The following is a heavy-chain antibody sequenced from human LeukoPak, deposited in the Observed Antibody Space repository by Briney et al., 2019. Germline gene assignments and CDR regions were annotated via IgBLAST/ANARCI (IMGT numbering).Heavy chain of an antibody. D-gene: IGHD3-22*01. J-gene: IGHJ3*02. V-gene: IGHV1-18*01. CDR3: AREKRTGRSGYFAPFNDAFDI. CDR1: GYTFTSYG. Sequence: ASVKVSCKASGYTFTSYGISWVRQAPGQGLEWMGWISAYNGNTNYAQKLQGRVTMTTDTSTSTAYMELRSLRSDDTAVYYCAREKRTGRSGYFAPFNDAFDIWGQGTMVTVSS. CDR2: ISAYNGNT.